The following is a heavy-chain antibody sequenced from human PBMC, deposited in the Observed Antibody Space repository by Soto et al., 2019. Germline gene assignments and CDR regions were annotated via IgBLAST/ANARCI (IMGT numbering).Heavy chain of an antibody. Sequence: ASVKVSCKASGYSFTNYGTIWVRQSPGQGLEWMGWISAYNHNTVYAQRLQDRFTMTTDTSTSTAYLELSSLRSEDTAVYYCARARTSSCPVGCWFDPWGQGTLVTSPQ. J-gene: IGHJ5*02. CDR2: ISAYNHNT. V-gene: IGHV1-18*01. CDR3: ARARTSSCPVGCWFDP. D-gene: IGHD2-15*01. CDR1: GYSFTNYG.